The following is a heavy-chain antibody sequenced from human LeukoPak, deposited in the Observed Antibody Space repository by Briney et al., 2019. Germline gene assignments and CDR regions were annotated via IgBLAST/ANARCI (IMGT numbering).Heavy chain of an antibody. CDR2: IYTSGGT. Sequence: PSETLSLTCTVSGGSISTYHWGWIRQPPGKGLEWIGYIYTSGGTSYNPSLNSRVTISVDTSKNQFSLKLTSVTAADTAVYYCARRITYMDVWGNGTTVTVSS. CDR1: GGSISTYH. V-gene: IGHV4-4*08. D-gene: IGHD3-10*01. CDR3: ARRITYMDV. J-gene: IGHJ6*03.